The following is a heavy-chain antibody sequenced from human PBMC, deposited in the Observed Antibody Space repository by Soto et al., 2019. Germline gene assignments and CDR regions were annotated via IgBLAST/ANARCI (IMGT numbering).Heavy chain of an antibody. Sequence: EVQLVESGGGLVKPGGSLRLSCAASGFTFSNAWMSWVRQAPGKGLEWVGRIKSKTDGGTTDYAAPVEGRFTISRDHSKITLYLQRNSLKTEDTAVYYGATDLGVNGDEGTFDYGGEGALVAVSS. J-gene: IGHJ4*02. CDR1: GFTFSNAW. V-gene: IGHV3-15*01. CDR3: ATDLGVNGDEGTFDY. CDR2: IKSKTDGGTT. D-gene: IGHD4-17*01.